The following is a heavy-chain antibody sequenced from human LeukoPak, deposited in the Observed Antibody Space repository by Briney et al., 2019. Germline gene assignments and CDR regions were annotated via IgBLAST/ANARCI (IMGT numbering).Heavy chain of an antibody. CDR1: GYTFTGYY. V-gene: IGHV1-2*02. J-gene: IGHJ5*02. CDR3: ARMGTYYYGSGRRFDP. D-gene: IGHD3-10*01. Sequence: ASVKVSCKASGYTFTGYYMHWVRQAPGQGLEWMGWINPNSGGTNYAQKFQGRFTMTRDTSISTAYMELSRLRSDDTAVYYCARMGTYYYGSGRRFDPWGQGTLVTVSS. CDR2: INPNSGGT.